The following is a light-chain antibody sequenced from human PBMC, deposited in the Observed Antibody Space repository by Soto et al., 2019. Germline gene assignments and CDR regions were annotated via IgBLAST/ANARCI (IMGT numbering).Light chain of an antibody. CDR2: GAS. J-gene: IGKJ2*01. CDR1: QSVSSNY. V-gene: IGKV3-20*01. CDR3: QQYGSSPPT. Sequence: EIVLTQSPGTLSLSPGERATLSCRASQSVSSNYLGWYQQKPGQAPRLLIYGASSKATGISDRFSGSASGTDFSLTISRLEPEDFAVYYCQQYGSSPPTFGQGTKLEIK.